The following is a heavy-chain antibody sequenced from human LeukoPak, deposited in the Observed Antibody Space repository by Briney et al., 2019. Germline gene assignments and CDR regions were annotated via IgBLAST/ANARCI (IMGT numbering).Heavy chain of an antibody. J-gene: IGHJ5*02. CDR3: ARVRITRANWFDP. V-gene: IGHV3-74*01. Sequence: GGSLRLSCAASGFTFSDYWMVWVRQAPGKGLVWVSRILSDGSSTGYADSVKGRFTISRDIAKNTLYLQMNSLRAEDTAVYYCARVRITRANWFDPWGQGTLVTVSS. CDR2: ILSDGSST. D-gene: IGHD2-2*01. CDR1: GFTFSDYW.